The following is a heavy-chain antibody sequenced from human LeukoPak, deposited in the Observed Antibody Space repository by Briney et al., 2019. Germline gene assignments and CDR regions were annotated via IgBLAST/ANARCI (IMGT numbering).Heavy chain of an antibody. Sequence: SETLSLTCTVSGGSISSYYWGWIRQPPGKGLEWIGSIYYSGSTYYNPSLKSRVTISVDTSKNQFSLKLSSVTAADTAVYYCARLEQWLGPLRDWGQGTLVTVSS. CDR2: IYYSGST. CDR1: GGSISSYY. D-gene: IGHD6-19*01. CDR3: ARLEQWLGPLRD. V-gene: IGHV4-39*07. J-gene: IGHJ4*02.